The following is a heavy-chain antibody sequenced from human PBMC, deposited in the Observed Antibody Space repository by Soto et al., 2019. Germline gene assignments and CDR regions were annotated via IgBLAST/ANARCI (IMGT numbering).Heavy chain of an antibody. V-gene: IGHV1-46*04. CDR1: GFSFTSYY. CDR3: TREVSIGVGATDY. CDR2: INPGGDST. J-gene: IGHJ4*02. Sequence: ASVKVSCKASGFSFTSYYMHWVRQAPGQGLEWVARINPGGDSTIFAQELQGRVTVTKDTSTSTVYMELSSLRSEDTAVYYCTREVSIGVGATDYWGQGTLVTVSS. D-gene: IGHD1-26*01.